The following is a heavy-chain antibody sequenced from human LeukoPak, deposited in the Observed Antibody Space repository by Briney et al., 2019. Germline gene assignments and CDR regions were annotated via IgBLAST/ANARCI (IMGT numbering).Heavy chain of an antibody. J-gene: IGHJ5*02. Sequence: VASVKVSCKASGYTFTSYYMHWVRQAPGQGLEWMGIINPSGGSTSYAQKFQGRVTMTRDTSTSTVYMELSSLRSEDTAVYYCARVKGNSGWYWGWFDPWGQGTLVTVSS. D-gene: IGHD6-19*01. CDR1: GYTFTSYY. CDR2: INPSGGST. V-gene: IGHV1-46*01. CDR3: ARVKGNSGWYWGWFDP.